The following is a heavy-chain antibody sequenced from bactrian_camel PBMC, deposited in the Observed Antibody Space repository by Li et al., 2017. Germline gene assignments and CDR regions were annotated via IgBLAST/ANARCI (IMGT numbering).Heavy chain of an antibody. D-gene: IGHD1*01. CDR3: AAANLFSCPRLLTTAGRSGY. CDR2: IYLGLNNFI. J-gene: IGHJ6*01. V-gene: IGHV3S25*01. CDR1: GSIWYSRYC. Sequence: QLVESGGGSVQAGGSLTISCVASGSIWYSRYCMGWFRQVPGKEREGVAAIYLGLNNFIHYYGDSVKGRFTISQDNSKNTVYLQMNNPKPEDTAIYGCAAANLFSCPRLLTTAGRSGYRGQGTQVTVS.